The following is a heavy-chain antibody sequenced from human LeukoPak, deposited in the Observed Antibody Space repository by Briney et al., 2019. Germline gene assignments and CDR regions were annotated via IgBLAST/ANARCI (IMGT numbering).Heavy chain of an antibody. D-gene: IGHD2-2*01. CDR3: ARDRGKIVVVPAHIWRSDAFDI. CDR2: IRFDGSIK. V-gene: IGHV3-30*02. CDR1: GFTFSSYG. Sequence: GGSLRLSCAASGFTFSSYGMHWVRQAPGKGLEWVAFIRFDGSIKYYADSVKGRFTISRDNSKNTLYLQTNSLRSEDTAVYYCARDRGKIVVVPAHIWRSDAFDIWGQGTMVTVSS. J-gene: IGHJ3*02.